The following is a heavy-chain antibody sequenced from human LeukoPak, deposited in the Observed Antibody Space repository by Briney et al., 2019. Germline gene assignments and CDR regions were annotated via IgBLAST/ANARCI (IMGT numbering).Heavy chain of an antibody. V-gene: IGHV3-30-3*01. D-gene: IGHD3-22*01. CDR1: GFTFSSYA. CDR2: ISYDGSNK. Sequence: PGGSLRLSCAASGFTFSSYAMHWVRQAPGKGLEWVAVISYDGSNKYYADSVKGRFTISRDNSKNTLYLQMSSLRAEDTAVYYCARDYNDSSGYYGNFDYWGQGTLVTVSS. CDR3: ARDYNDSSGYYGNFDY. J-gene: IGHJ4*02.